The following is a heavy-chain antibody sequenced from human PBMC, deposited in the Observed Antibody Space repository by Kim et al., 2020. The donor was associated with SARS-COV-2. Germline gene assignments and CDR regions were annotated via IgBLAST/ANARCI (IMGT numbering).Heavy chain of an antibody. J-gene: IGHJ5*02. CDR1: GGSISSYY. D-gene: IGHD3-3*01. Sequence: SETLSLTCTVSGGSISSYYWSWIRQPPGKGLEWIGYIYYSGSTNYNPSLKSRVTISVDTSKNQFSLKLSSVTAADTAVYYCARGGEGSRFLEWSEPQVNWFDPWGQGTLVTVSS. CDR3: ARGGEGSRFLEWSEPQVNWFDP. V-gene: IGHV4-59*01. CDR2: IYYSGST.